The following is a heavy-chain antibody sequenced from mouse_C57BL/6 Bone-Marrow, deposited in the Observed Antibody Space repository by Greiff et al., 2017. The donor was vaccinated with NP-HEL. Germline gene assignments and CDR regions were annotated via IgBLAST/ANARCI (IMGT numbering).Heavy chain of an antibody. CDR1: GYTFTSYW. CDR2: IDPSDSET. D-gene: IGHD2-2*01. CDR3: LYTGYDRWDY. Sequence: QVQLQQPGAELVRPGSSVKLSCKASGYTFTSYWMHWVKQRPIQGLEWIGNIDPSDSETHYNQKFKDKATLTVDKSSSTAYMQLSSLASEDSAVYYCLYTGYDRWDYWGQGTTLTVSS. V-gene: IGHV1-52*01. J-gene: IGHJ2*01.